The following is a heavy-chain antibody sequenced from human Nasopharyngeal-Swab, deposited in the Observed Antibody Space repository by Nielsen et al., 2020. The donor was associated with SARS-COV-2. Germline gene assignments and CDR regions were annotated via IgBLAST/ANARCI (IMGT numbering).Heavy chain of an antibody. Sequence: ASVKVSCKASGYTFTSYGINWVRRAPGQGLEWMGWISAYNGNTNYAQKLQGRVTMTTDTSTSTAYMELRSLRSDDTAVYYCAREKYYYDISGYYDAFDIWGQGTMVTVSS. J-gene: IGHJ3*02. CDR1: GYTFTSYG. CDR2: ISAYNGNT. CDR3: AREKYYYDISGYYDAFDI. D-gene: IGHD3-22*01. V-gene: IGHV1-18*04.